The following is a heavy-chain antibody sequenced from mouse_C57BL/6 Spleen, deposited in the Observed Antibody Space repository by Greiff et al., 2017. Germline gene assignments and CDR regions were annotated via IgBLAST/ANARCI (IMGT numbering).Heavy chain of an antibody. J-gene: IGHJ2*01. CDR1: GYTFTSYW. CDR3: ARSSDYLDY. CDR2: IDPSDSYT. Sequence: QVHVKQPGAELVMPGASVKLSCKASGYTFTSYWMHWVKQRPGQGLEWIGEIDPSDSYTNYNQKFKGKSTLTVDKSSSTAYMQLSSLTSEDSAVYYCARSSDYLDYWGQGTTLTVSS. V-gene: IGHV1-69*01.